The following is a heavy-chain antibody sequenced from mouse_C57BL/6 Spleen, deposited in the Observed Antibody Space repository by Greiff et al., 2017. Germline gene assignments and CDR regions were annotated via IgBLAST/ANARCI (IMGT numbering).Heavy chain of an antibody. V-gene: IGHV1-81*01. Sequence: QVQLQQSGAELARPGASVKLSCKASGYTFTSYGISWVKQRTGQGLEWIGEIYPRSGNTYYNEKFKGKATLTADKSSSTAYMELRSLTSEDSAVYFCARQWDYDYDRAMDYWGQGTSVTVSS. J-gene: IGHJ4*01. D-gene: IGHD2-4*01. CDR1: GYTFTSYG. CDR3: ARQWDYDYDRAMDY. CDR2: IYPRSGNT.